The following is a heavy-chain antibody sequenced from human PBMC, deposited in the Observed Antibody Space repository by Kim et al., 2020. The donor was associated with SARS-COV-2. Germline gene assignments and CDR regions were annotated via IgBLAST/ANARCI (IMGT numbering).Heavy chain of an antibody. CDR3: ARDEESRCSGGSCYQLDY. D-gene: IGHD2-15*01. J-gene: IGHJ4*02. CDR2: ISSSSSTI. CDR1: GFTFSSYS. V-gene: IGHV3-48*02. Sequence: GGSLRLSCAASGFTFSSYSMNWVRQAPGKGLEWVSYISSSSSTIYYADSVKGRFTISRDNAKNSLYLQMNSLRDEDTAVYYCARDEESRCSGGSCYQLDYWGQGTLVTVSS.